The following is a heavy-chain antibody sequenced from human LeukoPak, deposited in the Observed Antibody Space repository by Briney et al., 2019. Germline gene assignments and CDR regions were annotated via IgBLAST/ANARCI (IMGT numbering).Heavy chain of an antibody. V-gene: IGHV1-18*01. D-gene: IGHD3-16*02. CDR3: ARDPEPDYDYVWGSYRSSGYFDY. J-gene: IGHJ4*02. CDR2: ISAYNGNT. CDR1: GYTFTSYG. Sequence: ASVKVFCKASGYTFTSYGISWVRQAPGQGLEWMGWISAYNGNTNYAQKLQGRVTMTTDTSTSTAYMELRSLRSDDTAVYYCARDPEPDYDYVWGSYRSSGYFDYWGQGTLVTVSS.